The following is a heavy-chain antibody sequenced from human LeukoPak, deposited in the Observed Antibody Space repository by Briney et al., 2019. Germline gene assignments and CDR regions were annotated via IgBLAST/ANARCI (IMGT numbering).Heavy chain of an antibody. J-gene: IGHJ3*02. CDR1: GGSISSSSYY. CDR3: ASGVVTYAFDI. Sequence: SEXLSLTCTVSGGSISSSSYYRGWIRQPPGTGLEWIGSIYYSGSTYYNPSLKSRVTISVDTSKNQFSLKLSSVTAADTAVYYCASGVVTYAFDIWGQGTMVTVSS. CDR2: IYYSGST. D-gene: IGHD4-23*01. V-gene: IGHV4-39*01.